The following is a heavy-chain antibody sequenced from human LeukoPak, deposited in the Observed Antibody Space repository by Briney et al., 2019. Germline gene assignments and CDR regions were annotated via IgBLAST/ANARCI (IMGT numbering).Heavy chain of an antibody. CDR1: GFIFSNYA. CDR3: AREKDYYDSSGHFDY. D-gene: IGHD3-22*01. J-gene: IGHJ4*02. Sequence: PGGTLRLSCAASGFIFSNYAMNWVRQAPGKGLEWVSAISGSGGRTYYADSVKGRFTISRDNSKNTLYLQMNSLRAEDTAVYYCAREKDYYDSSGHFDYWGQGTLVTVSS. CDR2: ISGSGGRT. V-gene: IGHV3-23*01.